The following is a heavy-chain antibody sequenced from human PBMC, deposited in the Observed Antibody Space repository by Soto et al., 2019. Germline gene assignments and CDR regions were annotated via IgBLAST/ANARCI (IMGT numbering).Heavy chain of an antibody. CDR3: ARWXSGSRQGFDP. CDR2: IYYSGST. V-gene: IGHV4-30-4*08. D-gene: IGHD2-15*01. CDR1: GGFISSGDYY. Sequence: QVQLQESGPGLVKPSQTLSLTCTVSGGFISSGDYYWNWIRQHPGKGLEWIGYIYYSGSTYYNPXXXXXXXXXXXXXXXXXXXXXXXXXXXXXXXXXXARWXSGSRQGFDPWGQGTLVT. J-gene: IGHJ5*02.